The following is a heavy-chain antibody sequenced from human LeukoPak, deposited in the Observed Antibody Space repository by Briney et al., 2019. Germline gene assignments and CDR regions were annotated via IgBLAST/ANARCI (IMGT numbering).Heavy chain of an antibody. CDR2: IYPGDSDT. D-gene: IGHD3-10*01. CDR3: ARRVRGVNQYYFDY. CDR1: GYIFTNYW. J-gene: IGHJ4*02. Sequence: GESLKISCKGSGYIFTNYWIGWVRQMSGKGLEWMGVIYPGDSDTRYSPSFQGQVTISADKSISTAYLQWSSLKASDTAMYYCARRVRGVNQYYFDYWGQGTLVTVSS. V-gene: IGHV5-51*01.